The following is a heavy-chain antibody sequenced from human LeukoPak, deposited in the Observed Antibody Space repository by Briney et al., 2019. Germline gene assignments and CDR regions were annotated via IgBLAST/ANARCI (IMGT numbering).Heavy chain of an antibody. Sequence: SETLSLTCAVYGGSFSGYYWSWIRQPPGKGLEWIGEINHSGSTNYNPSFKSRVTISVDMSKNQFSLKLSSVTAADTAVYYCARAAAAGTIWFDPWGQGTLVTVSS. CDR3: ARAAAAGTIWFDP. V-gene: IGHV4-34*01. CDR1: GGSFSGYY. CDR2: INHSGST. D-gene: IGHD6-13*01. J-gene: IGHJ5*02.